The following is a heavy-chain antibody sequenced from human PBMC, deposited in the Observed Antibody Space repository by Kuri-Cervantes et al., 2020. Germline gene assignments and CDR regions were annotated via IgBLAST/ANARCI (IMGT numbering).Heavy chain of an antibody. CDR2: INPSGGST. J-gene: IGHJ6*02. CDR1: GYTFTSYG. D-gene: IGHD3-10*01. Sequence: ASVKVSCKASGYTFTSYGISWVRQAPGQGLEWMGIINPSGGSTSYAQKFQGRVTMTRDTSTSTVYMELSSLRSEDTAVYYCARDMVRGVSYGMDVWGQGTTVTVSS. V-gene: IGHV1-46*01. CDR3: ARDMVRGVSYGMDV.